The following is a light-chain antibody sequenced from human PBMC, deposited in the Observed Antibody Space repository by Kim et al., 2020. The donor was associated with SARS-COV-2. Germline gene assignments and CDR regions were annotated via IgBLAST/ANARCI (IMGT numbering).Light chain of an antibody. Sequence: EIVMTQSPATLSVSPGEDTTLTCAASQSVRTNLAWYQKKLGQPPRLLIHGASTRASGVPARFSGSGSGTEFTLTITGLQSEDFAIYYCQQYNYRPPLTFGGGTKLEI. J-gene: IGKJ4*01. CDR3: QQYNYRPPLT. CDR2: GAS. CDR1: QSVRTN. V-gene: IGKV3-15*01.